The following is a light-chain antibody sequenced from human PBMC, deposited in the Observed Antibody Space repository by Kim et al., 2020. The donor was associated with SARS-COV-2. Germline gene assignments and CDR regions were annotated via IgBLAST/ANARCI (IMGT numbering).Light chain of an antibody. V-gene: IGKV1D-16*01. J-gene: IGKJ1*01. CDR3: QQYDSYPRM. CDR1: QGISSW. Sequence: DIQMTQSPSLVSASVGDTVTITCRASQGISSWLAWYQQRPEEALKSLIYAESSLQSGVPSRFSGSGSGTDFTLTINSLQPEDFATYYCQQYDSYPRMFGQGTKVDIK. CDR2: AES.